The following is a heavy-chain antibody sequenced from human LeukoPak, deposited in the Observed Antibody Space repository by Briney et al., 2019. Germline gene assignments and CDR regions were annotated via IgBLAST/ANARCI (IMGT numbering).Heavy chain of an antibody. CDR3: ARSVADIAVASEEFDY. CDR1: GYTFTGYY. D-gene: IGHD6-19*01. V-gene: IGHV1-2*02. Sequence: GASVKVSCKAPGYTFTGYYMHWVRQAPGQGLEWMGWINPNSGGTNYAQKFQGRVTMTRDTSISTAYMELSRLRSDDTAVYYCARSVADIAVASEEFDYWGQGTLVTVSS. J-gene: IGHJ4*02. CDR2: INPNSGGT.